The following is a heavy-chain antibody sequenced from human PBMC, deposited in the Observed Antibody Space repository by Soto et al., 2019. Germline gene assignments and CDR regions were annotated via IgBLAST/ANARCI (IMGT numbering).Heavy chain of an antibody. CDR3: ARGTGGFDP. V-gene: IGHV3-74*01. CDR2: INGDGSST. Sequence: EVQLVESGGGLVQPGGSLRLSCAASGFTFSTYWMHWVRQVPGKGLVWVSHINGDGSSTSYADSVRGRFSISRDNAKNTVDRQMNSLRADDTAVYYCARGTGGFDPWGQGTLVTVSS. D-gene: IGHD2-15*01. J-gene: IGHJ5*02. CDR1: GFTFSTYW.